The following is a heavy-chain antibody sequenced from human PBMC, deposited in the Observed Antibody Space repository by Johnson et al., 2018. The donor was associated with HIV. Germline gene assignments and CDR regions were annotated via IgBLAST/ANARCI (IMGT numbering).Heavy chain of an antibody. CDR3: ARDAGYYDRLAAGWAFDI. J-gene: IGHJ3*02. CDR1: GFTFSDYY. Sequence: VQLVESGGGLVKPGGSLRLSCAASGFTFSDYYMTWVRQAPGKGLEWVSVISSGDRTYYADSVKGRFTISRDNSKNTLYLQMNSLRAEDTAVYYCARDAGYYDRLAAGWAFDIWGQGTMVTVSS. CDR2: ISSGDRT. D-gene: IGHD3-22*01. V-gene: IGHV3-66*01.